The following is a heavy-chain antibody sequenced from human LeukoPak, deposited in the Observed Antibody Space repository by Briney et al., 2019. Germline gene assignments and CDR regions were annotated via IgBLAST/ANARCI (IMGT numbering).Heavy chain of an antibody. J-gene: IGHJ5*02. D-gene: IGHD2-2*01. CDR2: ISSSGSTI. CDR3: AREWNIVVVPAAIGWFDP. Sequence: GGSLRLSCAASGSTFSDYYMSWIRQAPGKGLEWVSYISSSGSTIYYADSVKGRFTISRDNAKNSLYLQMNSLRAEDTAVYYCAREWNIVVVPAAIGWFDPWGQGTLVTVSS. CDR1: GSTFSDYY. V-gene: IGHV3-11*01.